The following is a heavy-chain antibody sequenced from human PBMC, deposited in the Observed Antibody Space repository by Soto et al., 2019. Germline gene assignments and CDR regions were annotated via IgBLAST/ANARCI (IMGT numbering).Heavy chain of an antibody. V-gene: IGHV4-4*02. D-gene: IGHD6-19*01. Sequence: QMQLQESGPGLVKPSETLSLICTVSSGSISSEQRWSWVRQPPGKGLEWIGEINHSGSTNENPSLRSRVTMSVDKSKNQFSLKLHSVTAADTAVYFCARSFGWYAIDHWGQGTLVIVSS. J-gene: IGHJ4*02. CDR2: INHSGST. CDR1: SGSISSEQR. CDR3: ARSFGWYAIDH.